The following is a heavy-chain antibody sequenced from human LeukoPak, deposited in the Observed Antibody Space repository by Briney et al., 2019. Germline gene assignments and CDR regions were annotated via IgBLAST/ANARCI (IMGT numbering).Heavy chain of an antibody. D-gene: IGHD6-13*01. J-gene: IGHJ4*02. CDR3: ARGPSGYSSSWPDY. CDR1: GFTFSSYS. CDR2: ISSSSSYI. V-gene: IGHV3-21*01. Sequence: GGSLRLSCAASGFTFSSYSMNWVRQAPGKGLEWVSSISSSSSYIYYADSVKGRFTISRDNAKSSLYLQMNSLRAEDTAVYYCARGPSGYSSSWPDYWGQGTLVTVSS.